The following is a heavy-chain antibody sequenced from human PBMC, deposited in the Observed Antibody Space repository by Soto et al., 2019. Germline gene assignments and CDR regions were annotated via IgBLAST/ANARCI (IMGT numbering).Heavy chain of an antibody. Sequence: SGGSLRLSCAASGFTIDNYGMSWVRQVPGKGLEWVSGMYCKGGNTHYADSVKGRFTISRDNSKNTLYLQMNSLRAEDTAVYYCAKEGGYCSSTSCYGRVYYWGQGTLVTVSS. CDR2: MYCKGGNT. D-gene: IGHD2-2*03. CDR1: GFTIDNYG. V-gene: IGHV3-20*04. J-gene: IGHJ4*02. CDR3: AKEGGYCSSTSCYGRVYY.